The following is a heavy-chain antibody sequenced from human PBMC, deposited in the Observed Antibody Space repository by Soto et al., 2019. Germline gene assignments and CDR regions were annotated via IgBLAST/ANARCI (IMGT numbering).Heavy chain of an antibody. V-gene: IGHV1-18*01. CDR2: ISAYNGNT. CDR1: GYTFTSYG. Sequence: QVQLVQSGAEVKKPGASVKVSCKASGYTFTSYGISWVRQAPGQGLEWMGRISAYNGNTNYAQKLQGRVTMTTDTSTSTDYMELRSLISDDTAVYYCARVVGALGHWFDPWGQGTLVTVSS. D-gene: IGHD1-26*01. J-gene: IGHJ5*02. CDR3: ARVVGALGHWFDP.